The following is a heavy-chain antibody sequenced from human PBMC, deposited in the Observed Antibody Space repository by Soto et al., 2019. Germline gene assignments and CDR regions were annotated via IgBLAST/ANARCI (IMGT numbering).Heavy chain of an antibody. Sequence: QVQLVQSGVELKKPGASVRVSCKASGYTFTNYGISWVRQAPGQGLEWVGWMSPNNGNTHYAPKLQGRVTMTRDTQTNTAYLDLRSLRSDDTAVYYCARVQSSGYDYWGQGTLVTVSS. CDR3: ARVQSSGYDY. V-gene: IGHV1-18*04. J-gene: IGHJ4*02. CDR1: GYTFTNYG. D-gene: IGHD5-12*01. CDR2: MSPNNGNT.